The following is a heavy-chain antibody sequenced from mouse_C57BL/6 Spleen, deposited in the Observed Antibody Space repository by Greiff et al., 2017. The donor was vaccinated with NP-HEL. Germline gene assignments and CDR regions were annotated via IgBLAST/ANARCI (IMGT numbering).Heavy chain of an antibody. CDR1: GYTFTDYE. Sequence: VQLQQSGAELVRPGASVTLSCKASGYTFTDYEMHWVKQTPVHGLEWIGAIDPETGGTAYNQKFKGKAILTADKSSSTAYMELRSLTSEDSAVYYCTRSLNWYFDVWGTGTTVTVSS. CDR3: TRSLNWYFDV. V-gene: IGHV1-15*01. J-gene: IGHJ1*03. CDR2: IDPETGGT.